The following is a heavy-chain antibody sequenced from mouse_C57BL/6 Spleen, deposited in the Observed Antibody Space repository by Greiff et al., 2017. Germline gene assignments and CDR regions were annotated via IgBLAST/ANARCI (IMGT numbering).Heavy chain of an antibody. CDR2: IYPGSGST. D-gene: IGHD1-1*01. V-gene: IGHV1-55*01. Sequence: QVQLQQPGAELVKPRASVKMSCKASGYTFTSYWITWVKQRPGQGLEWIGDIYPGSGSTNYNEKFKSKATLTVDTSSSTAYMQLSSLTSEDSAVYYCARCTTVVAPFDYWGQGTTLTVSS. CDR1: GYTFTSYW. CDR3: ARCTTVVAPFDY. J-gene: IGHJ2*01.